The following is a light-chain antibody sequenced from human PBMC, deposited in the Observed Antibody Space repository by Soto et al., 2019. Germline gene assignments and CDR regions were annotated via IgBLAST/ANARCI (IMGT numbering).Light chain of an antibody. J-gene: IGLJ3*02. V-gene: IGLV1-47*01. CDR1: SSNIGSNY. CDR2: RNN. CDR3: AAWDDRLSGWV. Sequence: QSVLTQPPSASGTPGQRVTISCSGSSSNIGSNYVYWYQQLPGTAPKLLIYRNNQRPSGIPDRFSVYKSGTSASLAISGLRSVDEADYYCAAWDDRLSGWVFGGGTKLTVL.